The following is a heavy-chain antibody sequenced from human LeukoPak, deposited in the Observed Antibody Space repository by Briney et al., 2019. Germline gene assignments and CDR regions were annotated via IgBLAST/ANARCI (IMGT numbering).Heavy chain of an antibody. CDR3: ARFWGARLYQLLEGDAFDI. CDR2: INHSGST. J-gene: IGHJ3*02. CDR1: GGSFSGYY. D-gene: IGHD2-2*01. V-gene: IGHV4-34*01. Sequence: SETLSLTCAVYGGSFSGYYWSCIRHPPGKGLEWIGEINHSGSTNYNPSLKSRVTISVDTSKNQFSLKLSSVTAADTAVYSCARFWGARLYQLLEGDAFDIWGQGTMVTVSS.